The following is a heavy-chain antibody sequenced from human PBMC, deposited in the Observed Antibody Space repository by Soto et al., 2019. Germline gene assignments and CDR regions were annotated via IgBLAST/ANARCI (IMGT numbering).Heavy chain of an antibody. J-gene: IGHJ5*02. D-gene: IGHD6-6*01. CDR3: ARCPFLGSSGYNWFDP. V-gene: IGHV1-8*01. CDR2: MNPNSGNT. CDR1: GYTFTSYD. Sequence: QVQLVQSGAEVKKPGASVKVSCKASGYTFTSYDINWVRQATGQGLEWMGWMNPNSGNTGYAQKFQGRVSMTRNTSITTAYMELSSLRSEDTAVYYCARCPFLGSSGYNWFDPWGQGTLVTVSS.